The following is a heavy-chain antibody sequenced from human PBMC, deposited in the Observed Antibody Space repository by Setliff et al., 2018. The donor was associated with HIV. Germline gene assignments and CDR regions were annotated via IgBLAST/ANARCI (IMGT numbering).Heavy chain of an antibody. D-gene: IGHD3-22*01. V-gene: IGHV3-11*04. CDR2: ISSSGSTI. J-gene: IGHJ3*02. CDR3: ARDPDYYDSSGPDDAFDI. Sequence: GGSLRLSCAASGFTFSDYYMSWIRQAPGKGLEWVSYISSSGSTIYYADSVKGRFTISRDSAKNSLYLQMNSLRAEDTAVYYCARDPDYYDSSGPDDAFDIWGQGTMVTVSS. CDR1: GFTFSDYY.